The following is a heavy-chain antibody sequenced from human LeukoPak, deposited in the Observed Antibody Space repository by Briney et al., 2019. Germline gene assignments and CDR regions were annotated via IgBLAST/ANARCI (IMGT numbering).Heavy chain of an antibody. CDR1: GGTFSSYA. CDR3: ARMIRGALGKYYFDY. CDR2: IIPILGIA. D-gene: IGHD3-10*01. J-gene: IGHJ4*02. V-gene: IGHV1-69*04. Sequence: SVKVSCKASGGTFSSYAISWVRQAPGQGLEWMGRIIPILGIANYAQKFQGWVTMTRDTSISTAYMELGRLRSDDTAVYYCARMIRGALGKYYFDYWGQGTLVTVSS.